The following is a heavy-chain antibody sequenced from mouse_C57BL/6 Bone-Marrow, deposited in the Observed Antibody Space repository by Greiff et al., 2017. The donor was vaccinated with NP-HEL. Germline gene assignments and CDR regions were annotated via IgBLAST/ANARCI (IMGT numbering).Heavy chain of an antibody. CDR2: IYPGSGST. V-gene: IGHV1-55*01. CDR3: ASEATVVEGYIDY. CDR1: GYTFTSYW. J-gene: IGHJ2*01. Sequence: QVQLQQPGAELVKPGASVKMSCKASGYTFTSYWITWVKQRPGQGLEWIGDIYPGSGSTNYNEKFKSKATLTVDPSSSTAYMQLSILTSEDSAVYYCASEATVVEGYIDYWGQGTTLTVSS. D-gene: IGHD1-1*01.